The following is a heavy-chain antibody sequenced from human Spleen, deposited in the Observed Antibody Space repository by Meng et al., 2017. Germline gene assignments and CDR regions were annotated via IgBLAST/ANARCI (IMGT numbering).Heavy chain of an antibody. V-gene: IGHV4-4*02. CDR1: GGSISSSNW. D-gene: IGHD6-6*01. CDR2: IYPSGST. CDR3: AKVHSNSPYFDY. J-gene: IGHJ4*02. Sequence: GRLQESGPGLGKPSGTLSLNCAVSGGSISSSNWWTWVRLPPGKGLEWIGEIYPSGSTNYNPSLKSRVTISVDKSKNQFSLKLSSVTAADTAVYYCAKVHSNSPYFDYWGQGTLVTVSS.